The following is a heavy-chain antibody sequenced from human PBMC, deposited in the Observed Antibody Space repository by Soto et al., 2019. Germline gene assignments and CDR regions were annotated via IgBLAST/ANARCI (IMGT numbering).Heavy chain of an antibody. V-gene: IGHV3-11*05. Sequence: QVQLVESGGGLVKPGGSLRLSCAVSGFTFSDYYMTWIRQAPGTGLEWVSYISSSTSHTNYADSVKGRFTISRDNAKNSLFLQMNSLRAEDTAVYYCARGRGAAADYFGFWGQGTLVTVSS. J-gene: IGHJ4*02. CDR1: GFTFSDYY. D-gene: IGHD6-13*01. CDR2: ISSSTSHT. CDR3: ARGRGAAADYFGF.